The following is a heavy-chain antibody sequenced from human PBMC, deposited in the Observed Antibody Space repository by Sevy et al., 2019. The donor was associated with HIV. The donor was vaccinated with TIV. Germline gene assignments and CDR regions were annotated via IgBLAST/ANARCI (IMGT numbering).Heavy chain of an antibody. CDR2: ISGSDNTI. V-gene: IGHV3-11*01. Sequence: GGSLRLSCAASGFTFSDYYMSWIRQAPGKGLEWVSYISGSDNTIYYADSAKGRFTISRDNAKNSLYLQMNSLRAEDTAVYYCARDHVKDGDLGDYYYYAMDVWGQGTTVTVSS. CDR3: ARDHVKDGDLGDYYYYAMDV. D-gene: IGHD4-17*01. CDR1: GFTFSDYY. J-gene: IGHJ6*02.